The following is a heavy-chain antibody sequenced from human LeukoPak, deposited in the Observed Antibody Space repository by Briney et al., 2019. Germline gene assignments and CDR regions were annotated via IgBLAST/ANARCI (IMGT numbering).Heavy chain of an antibody. D-gene: IGHD5-12*01. J-gene: IGHJ6*02. CDR2: ISYDGSNK. Sequence: GGSLSLSCAASEFTFSSYGMHWVRQAPGKGLEWVAVISYDGSNKYYADSVEGRFTISRDNSKNMLYLQMNSLRAEDTAVYYCARGRFSGYVNSYYGMDVWGRGTTVTVSS. V-gene: IGHV3-30*03. CDR3: ARGRFSGYVNSYYGMDV. CDR1: EFTFSSYG.